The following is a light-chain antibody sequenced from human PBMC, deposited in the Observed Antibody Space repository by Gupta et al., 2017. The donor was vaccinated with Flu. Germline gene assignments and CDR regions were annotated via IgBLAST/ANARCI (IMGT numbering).Light chain of an antibody. CDR3: QQYSNWPPIT. CDR2: GAS. V-gene: IGKV3-15*01. CDR1: QSVSSN. Sequence: EIVMTQSPATLSVSPGERATLSCRASQSVSSNLAWYQQKPGRAPRLLIYGASTRASGVPARFSGSGYGTEFTLTISSRQSEDFAVYYCQQYSNWPPITFGQGTRLEIK. J-gene: IGKJ5*01.